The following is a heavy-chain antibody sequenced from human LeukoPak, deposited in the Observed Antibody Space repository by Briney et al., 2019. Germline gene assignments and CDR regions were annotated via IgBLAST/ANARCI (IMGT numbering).Heavy chain of an antibody. Sequence: SETLSLTCTVSGYSISSGYSWGWIRQPPGKGLEWIGSFYHSGSTYYNPSLKSRVTVSVDTSKNQFSLKLSSVTAADTAVYYCARARYGSGSYHYMDVWGKGTTVTISS. J-gene: IGHJ6*03. CDR1: GYSISSGYS. V-gene: IGHV4-38-2*02. CDR2: FYHSGST. CDR3: ARARYGSGSYHYMDV. D-gene: IGHD3-10*01.